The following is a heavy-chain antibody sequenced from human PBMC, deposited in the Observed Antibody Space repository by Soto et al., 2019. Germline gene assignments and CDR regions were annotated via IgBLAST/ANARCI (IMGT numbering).Heavy chain of an antibody. Sequence: QVQLQESGPGLVKPSETLSLTCTVSGGSISSYYWSWIRQPPGKGLEWIGYIYYSGSTNYNPSLKSRVTISVDTSKNQFSLKLSSVTAADTAVYYCARFYDYADSWFDPWGQGTLVTVSS. V-gene: IGHV4-59*01. D-gene: IGHD3-16*01. J-gene: IGHJ5*02. CDR2: IYYSGST. CDR3: ARFYDYADSWFDP. CDR1: GGSISSYY.